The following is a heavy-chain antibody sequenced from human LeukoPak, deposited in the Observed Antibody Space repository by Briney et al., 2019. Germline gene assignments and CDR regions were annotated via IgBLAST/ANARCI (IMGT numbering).Heavy chain of an antibody. D-gene: IGHD2-15*01. J-gene: IGHJ4*02. Sequence: APVKVSCKASGYTFTSYDINWVRQATGQGLEWMGWMNPYSGNTGYTQKFQGRVTMTRNTSISTAYMELSSLRSEDTAVYYCARTLRRQCSGDSCYSPHFDYWGQGTLVTVSS. CDR3: ARTLRRQCSGDSCYSPHFDY. V-gene: IGHV1-8*01. CDR1: GYTFTSYD. CDR2: MNPYSGNT.